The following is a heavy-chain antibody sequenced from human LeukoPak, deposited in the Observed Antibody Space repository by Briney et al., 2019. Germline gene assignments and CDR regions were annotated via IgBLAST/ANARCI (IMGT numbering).Heavy chain of an antibody. CDR1: GFTFTSYA. D-gene: IGHD5-12*01. CDR2: ISGSGGDT. V-gene: IGHV3-23*01. J-gene: IGHJ4*02. Sequence: GGSLRLSCAAPGFTFTSYAMSWVRQAPGKGLEWVSAISGSGGDTYYADSVKGRFTISRANPKNSMYLQMNRLRAEDTAVYYCAKSLIGSGYGWAHFDYWGQGTLVTVSS. CDR3: AKSLIGSGYGWAHFDY.